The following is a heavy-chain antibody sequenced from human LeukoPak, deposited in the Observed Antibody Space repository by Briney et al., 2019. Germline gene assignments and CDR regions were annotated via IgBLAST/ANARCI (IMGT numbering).Heavy chain of an antibody. D-gene: IGHD3-16*01. Sequence: SETLSLTCTVSGASISGYYWSCIRQPAGKGLEWIGRIYYSGSTYYNPSLKSRVTISVDTSKNQFSLKLSSVTAADTAVYYCARRAGGPFDYWGQGTLVTVSS. J-gene: IGHJ4*02. CDR1: GASISGYY. CDR3: ARRAGGPFDY. CDR2: IYYSGST. V-gene: IGHV4-59*05.